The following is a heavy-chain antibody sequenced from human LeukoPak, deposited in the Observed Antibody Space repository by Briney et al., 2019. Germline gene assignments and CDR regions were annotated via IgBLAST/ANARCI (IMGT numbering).Heavy chain of an antibody. V-gene: IGHV3-21*01. CDR3: ARVVGRGYSGYDLWNY. D-gene: IGHD5-12*01. Sequence: SGGSLRLSCAASGFTFSSYSMNWVRQAPGKGLEWVPSISSSSSYIYYADSVKGRFTISRDNAKNSLYLQMNSLRAEDTAVYYCARVVGRGYSGYDLWNYWGQGTLVTVSS. J-gene: IGHJ4*02. CDR1: GFTFSSYS. CDR2: ISSSSSYI.